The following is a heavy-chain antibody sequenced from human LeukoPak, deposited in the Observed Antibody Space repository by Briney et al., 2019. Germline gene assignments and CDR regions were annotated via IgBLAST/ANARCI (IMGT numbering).Heavy chain of an antibody. CDR2: IRYDGSNI. Sequence: PGGSLTLSCAASGYTFSSYRMHWVRQAPGEGGEWVAYIRYDGSNIYYTHSVKGRFTISRDNSKNTLYLQMKSVRAEDTAVYYCAKEADPSAFDTWGQGTMVTVSS. CDR1: GYTFSSYR. J-gene: IGHJ3*02. CDR3: AKEADPSAFDT. V-gene: IGHV3-30*02.